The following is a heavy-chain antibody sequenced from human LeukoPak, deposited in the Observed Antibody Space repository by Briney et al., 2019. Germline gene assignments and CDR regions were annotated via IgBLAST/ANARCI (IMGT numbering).Heavy chain of an antibody. D-gene: IGHD5-18*01. CDR2: INHSGST. V-gene: IGHV4-34*01. Sequence: SETLSLTCAVYGGSFSGYYWSWIRQPPGKGLEWIGEINHSGSTNYNPSLKSRVTISVDTSKNQFSLKLSSVTAADTAVYYCARGSSGYSYKGWGQGTLVTVPS. J-gene: IGHJ4*02. CDR1: GGSFSGYY. CDR3: ARGSSGYSYKG.